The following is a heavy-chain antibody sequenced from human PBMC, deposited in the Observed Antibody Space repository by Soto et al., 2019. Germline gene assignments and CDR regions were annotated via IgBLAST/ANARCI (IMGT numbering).Heavy chain of an antibody. Sequence: SETLSLTCTVSGGSISSYYWSWIRQPPGKGLEWIGYIYYSGSTNYNPSLKSRVTISVDTSKNQFSLKLSSVTVADTAVYYCARHGYYDFWSGGIWGQGTLVTVSS. CDR2: IYYSGST. CDR3: ARHGYYDFWSGGI. J-gene: IGHJ4*02. CDR1: GGSISSYY. D-gene: IGHD3-3*01. V-gene: IGHV4-59*08.